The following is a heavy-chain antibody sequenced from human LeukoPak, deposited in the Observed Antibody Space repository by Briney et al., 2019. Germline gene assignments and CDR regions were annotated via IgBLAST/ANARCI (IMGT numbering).Heavy chain of an antibody. V-gene: IGHV1-8*01. CDR1: GYTFTSYD. D-gene: IGHD2-2*01. CDR3: ARGGYCSSTSCYLSYGMDV. J-gene: IGHJ6*02. Sequence: ASVKVSCKASGYTFTSYDINWVRPATGQGLEWMGWMNPNSGNTGYAQKFQGRVTMTRNTSISTAYMELSSLRSEDTAVYYCARGGYCSSTSCYLSYGMDVWGQGTTVTVSS. CDR2: MNPNSGNT.